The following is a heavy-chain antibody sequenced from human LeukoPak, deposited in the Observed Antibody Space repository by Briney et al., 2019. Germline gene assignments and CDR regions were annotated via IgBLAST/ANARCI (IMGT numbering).Heavy chain of an antibody. CDR1: GYTFTGYY. D-gene: IGHD2-15*01. V-gene: IGHV1-2*02. Sequence: ASVKVSCKASGYTFTGYYMHWVRQAPGQGLEWLGWINPNSGGTNYAQKFQGRVTMTRDTSISTAYMELSRLRSDDTAVYYCARGNGVRYCSGGSCYYYYYYMDVWGKGTTVTVSS. CDR3: ARGNGVRYCSGGSCYYYYYYMDV. CDR2: INPNSGGT. J-gene: IGHJ6*03.